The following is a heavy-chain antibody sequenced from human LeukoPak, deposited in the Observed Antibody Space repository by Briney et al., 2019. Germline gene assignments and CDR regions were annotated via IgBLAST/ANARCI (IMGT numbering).Heavy chain of an antibody. J-gene: IGHJ4*02. V-gene: IGHV3-21*01. Sequence: TGGSLRLSCAASGFTFTIYSMNWVRQSPGKGLEWVSSISSSSSSIYYADSVKGRFTISRDNAKNSLYLQMNSLRAEDTAVYYCARDNGSADSSNTDYWGQGTLVTVSS. CDR3: ARDNGSADSSNTDY. CDR2: ISSSSSSI. CDR1: GFTFTIYS. D-gene: IGHD6-13*01.